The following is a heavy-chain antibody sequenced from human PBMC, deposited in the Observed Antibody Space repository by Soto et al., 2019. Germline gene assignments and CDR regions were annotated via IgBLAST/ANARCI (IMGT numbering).Heavy chain of an antibody. J-gene: IGHJ6*02. CDR1: GFTVSSNY. D-gene: IGHD6-13*01. V-gene: IGHV3-66*01. CDR3: ARDGTAAARPYGMDV. CDR2: IYSGGST. Sequence: EVQLVESGGGLVQPGGSLRLSCAASGFTVSSNYMSWVRQAPGKGLEWVSVIYSGGSTYYADSLKGRFTISRDNSKNTLYLQMNSLRAEDTAVYYCARDGTAAARPYGMDVCGQGTTVTVSS.